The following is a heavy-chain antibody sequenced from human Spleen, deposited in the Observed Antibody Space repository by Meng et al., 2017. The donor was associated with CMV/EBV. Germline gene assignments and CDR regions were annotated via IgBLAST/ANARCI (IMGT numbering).Heavy chain of an antibody. CDR2: ISAYNGNT. CDR1: GYTFTYYG. V-gene: IGHV1-18*01. Sequence: ASVKVFCKASGYTFTYYGISWVRQAPGQGLEWMGWISAYNGNTNYAQKLQGRVTMTTDTSTSTAYMELRSLRSDDTAVYYCARVGITMVRGVSDYWGQGTLVTVSS. J-gene: IGHJ4*02. CDR3: ARVGITMVRGVSDY. D-gene: IGHD3-10*01.